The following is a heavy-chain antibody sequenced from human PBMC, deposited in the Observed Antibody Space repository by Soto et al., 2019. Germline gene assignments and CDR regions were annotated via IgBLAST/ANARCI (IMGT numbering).Heavy chain of an antibody. CDR1: GFTFSNAW. Sequence: EVQLVESGGRLVKPGESLSLSCADSGFTFSNAWMNWVRQAPGKGLEWDGRIKSKTDGVTTDYAAPVKDKFTNSRIESNHTLYLQMSSLKTEDTAVYYCTTEPQIPADAFDSWCQGTMVTVSS. D-gene: IGHD2-2*02. CDR2: IKSKTDGVTT. V-gene: IGHV3-15*07. J-gene: IGHJ3*02. CDR3: TTEPQIPADAFDS.